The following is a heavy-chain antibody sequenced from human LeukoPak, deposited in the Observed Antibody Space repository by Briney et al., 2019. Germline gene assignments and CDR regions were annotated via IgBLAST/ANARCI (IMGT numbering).Heavy chain of an antibody. D-gene: IGHD1-26*01. Sequence: GGSLRLSCSASGFTFSSYAMYWVCQAPGKGLEYVSGVSNDGGSTNYADSVKGRFTVSRDNSKNTLYLQISSLRTDDTAVYYCVKGVSGTYYFDYWGQGTLVTVSS. J-gene: IGHJ4*02. V-gene: IGHV3-64D*06. CDR1: GFTFSSYA. CDR2: VSNDGGST. CDR3: VKGVSGTYYFDY.